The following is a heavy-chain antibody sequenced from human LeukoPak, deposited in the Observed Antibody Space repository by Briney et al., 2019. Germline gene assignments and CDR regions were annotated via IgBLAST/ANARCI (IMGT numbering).Heavy chain of an antibody. CDR1: GFTFSSYA. CDR3: ARDKVGGLELPPTYYFDY. V-gene: IGHV3-30-3*01. D-gene: IGHD1-7*01. Sequence: PGGSLRLSCAASGFTFSSYAMHWVRQAPGKGLEWVAVISYDGSNKYYADSVKGRFTISRDNSKNTLYLQMNSLRAEDTAVYYCARDKVGGLELPPTYYFDYWGQGTLVTVSS. J-gene: IGHJ4*02. CDR2: ISYDGSNK.